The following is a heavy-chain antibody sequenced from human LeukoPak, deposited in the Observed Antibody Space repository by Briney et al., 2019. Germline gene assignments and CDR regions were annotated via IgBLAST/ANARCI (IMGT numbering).Heavy chain of an antibody. Sequence: SGTLSLTCAVSGGSFSSSNWWSWVRQPPGKGLEWIGEIYHSGSTDYNPSLKSRVTISVDKSKNQFSLKLSSVTAADTAVYYCARAPIVVELNAFDIWGQGTMVTVSS. CDR3: ARAPIVVELNAFDI. V-gene: IGHV4-4*02. CDR1: GGSFSSSNW. D-gene: IGHD2-21*01. J-gene: IGHJ3*02. CDR2: IYHSGST.